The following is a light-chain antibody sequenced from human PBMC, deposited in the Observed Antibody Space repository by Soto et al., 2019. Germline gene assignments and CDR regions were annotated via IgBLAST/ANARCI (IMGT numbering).Light chain of an antibody. CDR3: QQRSNWLWT. V-gene: IGKV3-11*01. J-gene: IGKJ1*01. Sequence: EIAMTQSPATLSVSPGERATVSCRASQSVSSYLAWYQQKPGQAPRLLIYDASNRATGIPARFSGSGSGTDFTLTISSLEPEDFAVYYCQQRSNWLWTFGQGTKVDIK. CDR2: DAS. CDR1: QSVSSY.